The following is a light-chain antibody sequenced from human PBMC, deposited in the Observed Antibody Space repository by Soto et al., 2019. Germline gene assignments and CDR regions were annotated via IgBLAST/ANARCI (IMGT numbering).Light chain of an antibody. CDR3: MQALQTPQLT. CDR2: LGS. V-gene: IGKV2-28*01. Sequence: VMTQSPLSLPVAPGEPASISCRSSQSLLHLNGYNYLDWYLQKPGQSPQLLIYLGSNRASGVPDRFSGSGSGTDFTLKISKVEAEDVGVYYCMQALQTPQLTFGGGTKVEI. CDR1: QSLLHLNGYNY. J-gene: IGKJ4*01.